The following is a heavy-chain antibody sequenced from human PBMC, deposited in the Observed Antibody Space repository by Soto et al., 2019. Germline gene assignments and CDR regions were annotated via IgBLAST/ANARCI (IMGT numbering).Heavy chain of an antibody. CDR1: GFTFSNAW. J-gene: IGHJ5*02. D-gene: IGHD6-19*01. Sequence: GGSLRLSCAASGFTFSNAWMNWVRQAPGKGLEWVGRIKSKTDGGTTDYAAPVKGRFTISRDDSKNTLYLQMNSLKTEDTAVYYCTTEPAVAGILRSGEGAADRIPWGQGTLVTVSS. CDR2: IKSKTDGGTT. V-gene: IGHV3-15*07. CDR3: TTEPAVAGILRSGEGAADRIP.